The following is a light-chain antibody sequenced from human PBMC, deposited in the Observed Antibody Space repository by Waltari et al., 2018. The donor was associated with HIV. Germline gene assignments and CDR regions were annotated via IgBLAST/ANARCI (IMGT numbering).Light chain of an antibody. J-gene: IGLJ3*02. Sequence: QSALTQPPSASGSPGQSVTIPCTGTSSDAGGYNYVSWYQQHPGKAPKFIIYEVSKRPSGVPDRFSGSKSGNTASLTVSGLQAEDEADYYCSSYAGSNWVFGGGTKLTVL. CDR1: SSDAGGYNY. CDR2: EVS. CDR3: SSYAGSNWV. V-gene: IGLV2-8*01.